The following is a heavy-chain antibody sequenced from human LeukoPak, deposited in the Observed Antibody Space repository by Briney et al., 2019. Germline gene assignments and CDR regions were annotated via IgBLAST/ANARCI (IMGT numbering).Heavy chain of an antibody. J-gene: IGHJ4*02. Sequence: GGSLRLSCAASGFTFSSYGMHWVRQAPGKGLEWVAVIWYDGSNKYYADSVKGRFTISRDNSKNTLYLQMNSLRAEDTAVYYCARGGSSWSPYFDYWGQGTLVTVPS. V-gene: IGHV3-33*01. CDR3: ARGGSSWSPYFDY. CDR1: GFTFSSYG. D-gene: IGHD6-13*01. CDR2: IWYDGSNK.